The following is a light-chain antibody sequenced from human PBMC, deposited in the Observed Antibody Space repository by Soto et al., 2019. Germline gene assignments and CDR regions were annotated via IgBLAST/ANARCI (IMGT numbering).Light chain of an antibody. CDR2: AAS. CDR1: QSISSY. V-gene: IGKV1-39*01. J-gene: IGKJ2*01. Sequence: DIQMTQSPSSLSASVGDSVTITCRASQSISSYLNWYQQKPGKAPKLLIYAASSLQSGVPSRFSGSGSGTXFTLTISSLQPEDFATYYCQQSYSTPLYTFGQGTKLEIK. CDR3: QQSYSTPLYT.